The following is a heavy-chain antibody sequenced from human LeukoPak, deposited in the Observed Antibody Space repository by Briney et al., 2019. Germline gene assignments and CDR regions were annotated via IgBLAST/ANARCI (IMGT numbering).Heavy chain of an antibody. V-gene: IGHV4-59*01. CDR3: ARAPHYDYVWGSYRYFDY. CDR1: GGSISSYY. D-gene: IGHD3-16*02. Sequence: SETLSLTCTVSGGSISSYYWSWIRQPPGKGLEWIGYIYYSGSTNYNPSLKSRVTISVDTSKNQFSLKLSSVTAADTAVYYCARAPHYDYVWGSYRYFDYWGQGTLVTVSS. J-gene: IGHJ4*02. CDR2: IYYSGST.